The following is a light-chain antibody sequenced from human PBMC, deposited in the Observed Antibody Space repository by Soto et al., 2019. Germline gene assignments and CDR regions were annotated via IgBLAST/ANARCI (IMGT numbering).Light chain of an antibody. V-gene: IGLV1-47*01. CDR3: AVWDDSLSGVV. J-gene: IGLJ3*02. Sequence: QYVVTQPPSASGTPGQRVTISCSGSSSNIGSNYVYWYQHLPGTAPKVLIYKNSHRPSGVPDRFSGSKSDTSASLAISGLRSEDEAHYYCAVWDDSLSGVVFGGGTKLTVL. CDR2: KNS. CDR1: SSNIGSNY.